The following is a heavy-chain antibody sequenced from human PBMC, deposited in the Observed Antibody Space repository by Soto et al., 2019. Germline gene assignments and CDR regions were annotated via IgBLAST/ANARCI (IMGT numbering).Heavy chain of an antibody. Sequence: ASVKVSCKASGYTFTSYYMHWVRQAPGQGLEWMGIINPSGGSTSYAQKFQGRVTMTRDTSTSTVYMELSSLRSEDTAVYYCARASYDILTGHPYYFDYWGQGTLVTVSS. CDR2: INPSGGST. D-gene: IGHD3-9*01. CDR1: GYTFTSYY. V-gene: IGHV1-46*01. CDR3: ARASYDILTGHPYYFDY. J-gene: IGHJ4*02.